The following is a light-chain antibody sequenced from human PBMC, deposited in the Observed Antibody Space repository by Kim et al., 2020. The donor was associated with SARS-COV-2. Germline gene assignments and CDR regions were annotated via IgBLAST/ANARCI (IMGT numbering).Light chain of an antibody. Sequence: VAVGQTVSITCQGDSLRNYYATWYQQKPGQAPILVIYGKSNRPSGIPDRFSGSSSGNTASLTITGTQAGDEADYYCNSRDSNDNVVFGGGTQLTVL. J-gene: IGLJ2*01. CDR2: GKS. V-gene: IGLV3-19*01. CDR1: SLRNYY. CDR3: NSRDSNDNVV.